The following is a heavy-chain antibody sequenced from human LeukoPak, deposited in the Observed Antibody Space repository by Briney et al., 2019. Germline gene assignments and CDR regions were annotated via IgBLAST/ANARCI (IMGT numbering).Heavy chain of an antibody. CDR1: GFTFSNYS. J-gene: IGHJ6*03. CDR2: ISSSSSYI. D-gene: IGHD3-10*01. V-gene: IGHV3-21*04. CDR3: VRGWFGELNGYYYYYMDV. Sequence: PGGSLRLSCSASGFTFSNYSISWVRQAPGKGLEWVSSISSSSSYIYYADSVKGRFTISRDNSKNTLYLQMNSLRAEDTAVYYCVRGWFGELNGYYYYYMDVWGKGTTVTISS.